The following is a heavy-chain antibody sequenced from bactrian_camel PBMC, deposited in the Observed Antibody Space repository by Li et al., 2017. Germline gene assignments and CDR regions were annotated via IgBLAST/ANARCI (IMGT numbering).Heavy chain of an antibody. J-gene: IGHJ4*01. CDR3: AAKGTYDSKHFGHFLY. D-gene: IGHD3*01. V-gene: IGHV3S40*01. CDR2: IYTDGDIT. Sequence: VQLVESGGGSVQAGGSLRLSCAASGYTYSRRNMGWFRQAPGKEREGVAVIYTDGDITYYADSVKGRFTISQDNAKNTVYLQMDSLKPEDTAMYYCAAKGTYDSKHFGHFLYWGQGTQVTVS. CDR1: GYTYSRRN.